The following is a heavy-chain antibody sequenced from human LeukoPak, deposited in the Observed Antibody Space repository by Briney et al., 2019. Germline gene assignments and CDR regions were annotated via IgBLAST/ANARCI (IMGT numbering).Heavy chain of an antibody. V-gene: IGHV3-21*01. J-gene: IGHJ3*02. D-gene: IGHD1/OR15-1a*01. CDR2: ISSSSSYI. CDR3: AREVQSITGTTDAFDI. Sequence: GGSLRLSCAASGFTVSGHYMNWVRQAPGKGLEWVSSISSSSSYIYYADSVKGRFTISRDNAKNSLYLQTNSLRAEDTAVYYCAREVQSITGTTDAFDIWGQGTMVTVSS. CDR1: GFTVSGHY.